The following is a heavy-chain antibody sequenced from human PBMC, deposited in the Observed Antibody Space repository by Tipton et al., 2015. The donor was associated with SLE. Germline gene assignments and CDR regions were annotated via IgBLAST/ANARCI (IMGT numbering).Heavy chain of an antibody. J-gene: IGHJ4*02. CDR2: IYYSGST. CDR3: ARVGYSSSWYGGGFDY. V-gene: IGHV4-38-2*01. D-gene: IGHD6-13*01. Sequence: TLSLTCDVSGYSISSGYYWGWLRQPPGKGLEWIGSIYYSGSTYYNPSLKSRVTLSVDTSKNQFSLKLSSVTAADTAVYYCARVGYSSSWYGGGFDYWGQGTLVTVSS. CDR1: GYSISSGYY.